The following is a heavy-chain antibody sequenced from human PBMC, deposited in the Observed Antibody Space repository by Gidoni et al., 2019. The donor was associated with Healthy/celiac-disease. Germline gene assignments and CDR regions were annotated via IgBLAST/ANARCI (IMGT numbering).Heavy chain of an antibody. J-gene: IGHJ6*02. Sequence: EVQLVQSGAEVKKPGESLKISWKGSGSSCTSYWIGWVRQLPGKGLEWMGISYPGDSDTTYSPSFQGPVTISADKSIRTAYLQWSSLQASATAMYYCARHGGSYYYGMDFWGQGTTVTVSS. CDR3: ARHGGSYYYGMDF. CDR1: GSSCTSYW. CDR2: SYPGDSDT. D-gene: IGHD3-16*01. V-gene: IGHV5-51*01.